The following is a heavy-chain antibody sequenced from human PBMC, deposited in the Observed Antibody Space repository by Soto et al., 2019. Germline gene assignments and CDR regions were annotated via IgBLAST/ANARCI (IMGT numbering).Heavy chain of an antibody. CDR1: GFTFSSYN. V-gene: IGHV3-48*01. CDR3: ARGLDY. CDR2: ISSSSTI. Sequence: GGSLRLSCVASGFTFSSYNINWVRQAPGKGLEWVSYISSSSTIYYADSMKGRFTISRDNAKSSVYLQMNSLRAEDTAVYYCARGLDYWGQGTLVTVSS. J-gene: IGHJ4*02.